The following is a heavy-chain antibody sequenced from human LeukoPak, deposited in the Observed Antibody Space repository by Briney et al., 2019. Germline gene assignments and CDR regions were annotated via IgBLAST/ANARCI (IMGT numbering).Heavy chain of an antibody. CDR1: GGSFSGYY. Sequence: SETLSLTCAVYGGSFSGYYWSWIRQPPGKGLEWIGEINHSGSTNYNPSLKSRVTISVDTSKNQFSLKLSSVTAADTAVYYCARRSTSGSYNWFDPWGQGTLVTVSS. CDR2: INHSGST. V-gene: IGHV4-34*01. CDR3: ARRSTSGSYNWFDP. J-gene: IGHJ5*02. D-gene: IGHD3-10*01.